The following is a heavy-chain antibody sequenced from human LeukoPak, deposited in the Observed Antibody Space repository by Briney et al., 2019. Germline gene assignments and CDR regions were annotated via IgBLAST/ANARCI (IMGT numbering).Heavy chain of an antibody. J-gene: IGHJ4*02. V-gene: IGHV5-51*01. D-gene: IGHD6-25*01. CDR3: ARAYTGSFSGYNY. Sequence: GESLKISCKGSGYSFSNYWIGGVRQMPGKGREWMGIVYPDDSDTRYNPPFEGQVTISVDKSISTAYLQWSSLRSSDTAMYFCARAYTGSFSGYNYWGQGTLVTVSS. CDR1: GYSFSNYW. CDR2: VYPDDSDT.